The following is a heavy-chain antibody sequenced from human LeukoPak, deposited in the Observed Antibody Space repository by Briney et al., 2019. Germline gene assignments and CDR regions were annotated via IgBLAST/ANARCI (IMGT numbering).Heavy chain of an antibody. CDR1: GFTFNRYS. D-gene: IGHD3-16*01. CDR3: ASISGVTFGGGGLPDY. V-gene: IGHV3-48*01. J-gene: IGHJ4*02. Sequence: QPGGSLRLSCAASGFTFNRYSMNWVRQAPGKGLEWISYISSSGTTIYYADSVQGRFIISRDNAKNTLYLQMNSLRAEDTAVYYCASISGVTFGGGGLPDYWGQGTLVTVSS. CDR2: ISSSGTTI.